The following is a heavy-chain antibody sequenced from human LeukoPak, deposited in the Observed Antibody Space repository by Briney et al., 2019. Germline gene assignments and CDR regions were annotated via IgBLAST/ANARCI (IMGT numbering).Heavy chain of an antibody. CDR3: ARGQVGATTLFDY. CDR2: IYYSGST. Sequence: SQTLSLTCTVAGVAITSGDNYWTWIRQPPGEGLEWLGYIYYSGSTFYNPSLRSRVTISVDTSENQFSLKLSSVTAADTAVYYCARGQVGATTLFDYWGQGTLVTVSS. J-gene: IGHJ4*02. D-gene: IGHD1-26*01. CDR1: GVAITSGDNY. V-gene: IGHV4-30-4*01.